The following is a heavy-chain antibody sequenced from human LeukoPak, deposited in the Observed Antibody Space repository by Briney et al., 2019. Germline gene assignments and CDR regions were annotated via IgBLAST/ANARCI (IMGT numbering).Heavy chain of an antibody. D-gene: IGHD3-10*01. CDR3: TTGITMVRGVIHLIDY. CDR2: IKSKTDGGTT. V-gene: IGHV3-15*01. CDR1: GFTFSNAW. Sequence: GGSLRLSCEASGFTFSNAWMSWVRQAPGKGLEWVGRIKSKTDGGTTDYAAPVKGRFTISRGDSKNTLYLQMNSLKTEDTAVYYCTTGITMVRGVIHLIDYWGQGTLVTVSS. J-gene: IGHJ4*02.